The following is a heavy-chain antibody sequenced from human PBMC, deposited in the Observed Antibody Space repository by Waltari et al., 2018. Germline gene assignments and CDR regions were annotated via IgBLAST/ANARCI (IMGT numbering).Heavy chain of an antibody. CDR1: ISSRSYY. D-gene: IGHD6-19*01. J-gene: IGHJ6*02. Sequence: ISSRSYYWSWVRQPPGKGLEWIGYVYSSVSTYYNPSLMTRVDISKHTSTNQFSLKLTSVTAADTAVYYCARVTAVTGTGGMDVWGQGTTVIVSS. CDR2: VYSSVST. V-gene: IGHV4-30-4*01. CDR3: ARVTAVTGTGGMDV.